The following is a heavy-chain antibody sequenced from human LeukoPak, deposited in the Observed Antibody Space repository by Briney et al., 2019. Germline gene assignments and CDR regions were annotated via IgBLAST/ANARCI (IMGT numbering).Heavy chain of an antibody. D-gene: IGHD3-22*01. CDR2: ISAYNGNT. CDR3: ARDRYGYDSRGYYNFDY. Sequence: ASVKVSCKASGYTFTSYGISWVRQAPGQGLEWMGWISAYNGNTSYAQKLQGRVTMTTDTSTSTAYMELRSLRSDDTAVYYCARDRYGYDSRGYYNFDYWGQGTLVTVSS. J-gene: IGHJ4*02. CDR1: GYTFTSYG. V-gene: IGHV1-18*01.